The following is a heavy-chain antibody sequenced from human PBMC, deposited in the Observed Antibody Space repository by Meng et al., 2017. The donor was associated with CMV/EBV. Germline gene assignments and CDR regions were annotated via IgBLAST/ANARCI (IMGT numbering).Heavy chain of an antibody. V-gene: IGHV3-23*01. D-gene: IGHD6-13*01. J-gene: IGHJ4*02. CDR1: GFTFSSYA. CDR2: ISGSGGST. CDR3: AKGFRAYSSSWYDVSDY. Sequence: GESLKISCAASGFTFSSYAMSRVRQAPGKGLEWVSAISGSGGSTYYADSVKGRFTNSRDNSKNTLYLQMNSLRAEDTAVYYCAKGFRAYSSSWYDVSDYWGQGTLVTVSS.